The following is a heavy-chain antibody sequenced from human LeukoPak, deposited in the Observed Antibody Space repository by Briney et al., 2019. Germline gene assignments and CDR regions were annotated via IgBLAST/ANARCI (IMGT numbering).Heavy chain of an antibody. CDR1: GFTFSSYA. V-gene: IGHV3-23*01. J-gene: IGHJ4*02. CDR2: VSASGGRT. Sequence: GGSLRLSCAASGFTFSSYAMSWVRQAPGKGLEWVSRVSASGGRTYYADSVKGRFTISRDNSKNTVSLQVNNLRADDTAVYYCAKSYASGSFYDYWGQGTLVTVSS. D-gene: IGHD3-10*01. CDR3: AKSYASGSFYDY.